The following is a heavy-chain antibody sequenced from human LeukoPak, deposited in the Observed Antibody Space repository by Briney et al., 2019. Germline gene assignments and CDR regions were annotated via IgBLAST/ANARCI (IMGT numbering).Heavy chain of an antibody. V-gene: IGHV4-34*01. D-gene: IGHD3-22*01. CDR3: ARGLYYYDSSGYSGY. CDR1: GGSISSYY. J-gene: IGHJ4*02. Sequence: TSETLSLTCTVSGGSISSYYWSWIRQPPGKGLEWIGEINHSGSTNYNPSLKSRVTISVDTSKNQFSLKLSSVTAADTAVYYCARGLYYYDSSGYSGYWGQGTLVTVSS. CDR2: INHSGST.